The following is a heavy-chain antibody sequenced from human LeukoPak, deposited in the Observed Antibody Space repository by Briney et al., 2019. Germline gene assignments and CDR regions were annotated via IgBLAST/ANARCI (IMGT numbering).Heavy chain of an antibody. CDR3: ARAEMATITDYYYGMDV. Sequence: SETLSLTCTVSGGSISSYHWSWIRQPPGKGLEWIGYIYYSGSTNYNPSLKSRVTISVDTSKNQFSLKLSSVTAADTAVYYCARAEMATITDYYYGMDVWGQGTTVTVSS. D-gene: IGHD5-24*01. CDR2: IYYSGST. J-gene: IGHJ6*02. V-gene: IGHV4-59*01. CDR1: GGSISSYH.